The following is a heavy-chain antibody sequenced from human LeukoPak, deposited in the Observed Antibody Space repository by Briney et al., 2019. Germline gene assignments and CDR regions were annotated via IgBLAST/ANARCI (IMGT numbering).Heavy chain of an antibody. Sequence: HTGGSLRLSCAASGFTFNIYAMSWVRLAPGKGLQWVASMCGSAGCTYYEGSVRGRFTISRDNSKNILYLQMNSLRAEDTAIYYCARDRPNYHESNGHYYNRDGDHWGQGTLVTVSS. D-gene: IGHD3-10*01. J-gene: IGHJ5*02. V-gene: IGHV3-23*01. CDR1: GFTFNIYA. CDR2: MCGSAGCT. CDR3: ARDRPNYHESNGHYYNRDGDH.